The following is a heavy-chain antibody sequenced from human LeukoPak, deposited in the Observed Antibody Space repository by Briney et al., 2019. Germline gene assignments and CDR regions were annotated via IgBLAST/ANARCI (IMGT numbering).Heavy chain of an antibody. CDR2: ISSSGSTI. D-gene: IGHD3-9*01. CDR3: ARTAYDILTGYSNDY. V-gene: IGHV3-48*04. CDR1: GFTFSSYS. Sequence: GGSLRLSCAASGFTFSSYSMNWVRQAPGKGLEWVSYISSSGSTIYYADSVKGRFTISRDNAKNSLYLQMNSLRAEDTAVYYCARTAYDILTGYSNDYWGQGTLVTVSS. J-gene: IGHJ4*02.